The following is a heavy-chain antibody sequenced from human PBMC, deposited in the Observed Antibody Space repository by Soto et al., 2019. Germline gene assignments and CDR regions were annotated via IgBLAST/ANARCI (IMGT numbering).Heavy chain of an antibody. D-gene: IGHD3-3*01. CDR1: GFTFSSCG. J-gene: IGHJ4*02. Sequence: GGSLRLSCAAYGFTFSSCGMHWVRQAPGKGLEWVAVISYDGSNKYYADSVKGRFTISRDNSKNTLYLQMNSLRAEDTAVYYCAKDGQYYDFWSGYSAPFLDYLGQGT. CDR3: AKDGQYYDFWSGYSAPFLDY. V-gene: IGHV3-30*18. CDR2: ISYDGSNK.